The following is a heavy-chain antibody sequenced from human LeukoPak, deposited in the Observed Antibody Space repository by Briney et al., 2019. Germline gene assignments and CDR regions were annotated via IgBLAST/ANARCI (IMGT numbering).Heavy chain of an antibody. V-gene: IGHV4-59*08. Sequence: PSETLSLTCTVSGGSVTSYYCNWVRQPPGRGLEWIGYIYYSGGTNYDPSLESRVTISLDTAKNQFSLKLRSVTAEDTAVYYCATTGATSPSSASWFNIEYWGQGTLVPVSS. CDR1: GGSVTSYY. CDR2: IYYSGGT. CDR3: ATTGATSPSSASWFNIEY. D-gene: IGHD6-13*01. J-gene: IGHJ4*02.